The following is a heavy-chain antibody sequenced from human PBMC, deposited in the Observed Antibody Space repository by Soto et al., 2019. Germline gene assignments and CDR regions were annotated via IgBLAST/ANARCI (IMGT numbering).Heavy chain of an antibody. CDR1: GGSISSFY. D-gene: IGHD2-15*01. CDR2: ISYSGST. V-gene: IGHV4-59*01. J-gene: IGHJ4*02. Sequence: QVQLQESGPGLVKPSETLSLNCTVSGGSISSFYWSWVRQTPGKGLEWIGYISYSGSTNYNPSLNGRVTISVDTSKKQFSLKLTSVPTADTAVYYCTRRQGSYLDQWGQGTLDTVSS. CDR3: TRRQGSYLDQ.